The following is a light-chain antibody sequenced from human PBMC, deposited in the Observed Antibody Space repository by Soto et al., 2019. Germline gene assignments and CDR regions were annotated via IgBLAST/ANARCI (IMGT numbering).Light chain of an antibody. Sequence: DIQMTQTPSPLSASXXDRVXITCLASQGISNYLAWYQQKPGKVPKXXIYAASTLQSGVPSRFSGSGSGTDFTLTISSLQPEDVATYYCQKYNSAPPTFGQGTKVDI. V-gene: IGKV1-27*01. J-gene: IGKJ1*01. CDR3: QKYNSAPPT. CDR2: AAS. CDR1: QGISNY.